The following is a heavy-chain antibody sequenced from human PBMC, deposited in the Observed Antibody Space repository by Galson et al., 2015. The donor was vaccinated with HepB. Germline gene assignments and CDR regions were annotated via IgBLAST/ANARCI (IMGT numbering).Heavy chain of an antibody. CDR1: GFTFSSYE. CDR3: VKDQFSGNGMFDPFDI. D-gene: IGHD4-23*01. Sequence: SLRLSCAASGFTFSSYEMNWVRQAPGKGLEWVSYISSSGSTIYYADSVKGRFTVSRDNSKNSVFLQLDNLGVDDTATYYCVKDQFSGNGMFDPFDIWGQGTMVTVSS. CDR2: ISSSGSTI. V-gene: IGHV3-48*03. J-gene: IGHJ3*02.